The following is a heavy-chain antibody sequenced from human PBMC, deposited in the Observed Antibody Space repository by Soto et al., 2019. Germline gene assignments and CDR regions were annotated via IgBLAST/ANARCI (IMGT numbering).Heavy chain of an antibody. D-gene: IGHD3-22*01. CDR2: ISSSSSTI. CDR1: GFTFSSYS. J-gene: IGHJ4*02. V-gene: IGHV3-48*01. CDR3: AREGYYDLPCEWGY. Sequence: EVQLVESGGGLVQPGGSLRLSCAASGFTFSSYSMSWVRQAPGKGLEWVSYISSSSSTIYYADSVKGRFTISRDNAKNSLYLQMNSLRGEDTAVYYCAREGYYDLPCEWGYWGQGTLVTVSS.